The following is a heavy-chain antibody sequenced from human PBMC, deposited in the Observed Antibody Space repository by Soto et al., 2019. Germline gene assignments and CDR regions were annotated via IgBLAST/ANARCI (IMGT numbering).Heavy chain of an antibody. J-gene: IGHJ4*02. Sequence: GGSLRLSCAPSGFTFSNYWMSWVRQAPGQGLEWVASIKQDGSVKHYVDSVKGRFPISRDNAEKSLHLQMNSLRAEDTAVYYCAKLRGDYTVFDYWGQGARVTVSS. CDR3: AKLRGDYTVFDY. CDR2: IKQDGSVK. CDR1: GFTFSNYW. D-gene: IGHD4-17*01. V-gene: IGHV3-7*03.